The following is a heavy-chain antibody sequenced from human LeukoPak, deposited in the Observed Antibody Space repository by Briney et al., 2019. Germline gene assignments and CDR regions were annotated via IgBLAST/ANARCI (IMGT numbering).Heavy chain of an antibody. J-gene: IGHJ6*02. CDR2: IYYSGST. D-gene: IGHD3-16*01. CDR1: GGSISSSSYY. Sequence: PSETLSLTCTVSGGSISSSSYYWGWIRQPPGKGLEWIGSIYYSGSTYYNPSLKSRVTISVDTSKNQFSLKLSSVTAADTAVYYCASGPFRGTAWKYYYYGMDVWGQGTTVTVSS. V-gene: IGHV4-39*07. CDR3: ASGPFRGTAWKYYYYGMDV.